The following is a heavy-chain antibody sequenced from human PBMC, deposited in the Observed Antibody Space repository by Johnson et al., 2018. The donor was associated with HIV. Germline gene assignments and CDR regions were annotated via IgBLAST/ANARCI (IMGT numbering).Heavy chain of an antibody. J-gene: IGHJ3*02. V-gene: IGHV3-30*19. Sequence: QVQLVESGGGVVQPGGSLRLSCAASGFTFSSYGMHWVRQAPGKGLEWVAVISYDGSNKYYADSVKGRFTISRDNSKNTLYLQMNSLRAEDTAGYYCARGYWSGGSCDSEYALDSWGQGTMVTVSA. D-gene: IGHD2-15*01. CDR3: ARGYWSGGSCDSEYALDS. CDR1: GFTFSSYG. CDR2: ISYDGSNK.